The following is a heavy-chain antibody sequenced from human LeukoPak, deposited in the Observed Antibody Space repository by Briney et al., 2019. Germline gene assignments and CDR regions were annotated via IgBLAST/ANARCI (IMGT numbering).Heavy chain of an antibody. Sequence: PGGSLRLSCAASGFTFSSYIMHWVRQAPGKGLEWVSSISSASAYRYYADSVKGRFTISRDNAKNSLHLQMNSLRAEDSAVYYCTRGPTLIGVAGTWPLDDWGQGTLVTVSS. CDR2: ISSASAYR. D-gene: IGHD6-19*01. CDR3: TRGPTLIGVAGTWPLDD. J-gene: IGHJ4*02. V-gene: IGHV3-21*01. CDR1: GFTFSSYI.